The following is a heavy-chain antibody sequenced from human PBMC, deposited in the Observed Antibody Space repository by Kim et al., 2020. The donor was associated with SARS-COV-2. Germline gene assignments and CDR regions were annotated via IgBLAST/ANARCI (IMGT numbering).Heavy chain of an antibody. D-gene: IGHD1-26*01. Sequence: GGSLRLFCAASGFTFSSYGMHWVRQAPGKGLEWVAVISYDGSNKYYADSVKGRITISRDNSKNTLYLQMNSLRAEDTAVYYCAKDKGEWELLWGPAFDIWGQGTMVTVSS. V-gene: IGHV3-30*18. CDR2: ISYDGSNK. CDR3: AKDKGEWELLWGPAFDI. CDR1: GFTFSSYG. J-gene: IGHJ3*02.